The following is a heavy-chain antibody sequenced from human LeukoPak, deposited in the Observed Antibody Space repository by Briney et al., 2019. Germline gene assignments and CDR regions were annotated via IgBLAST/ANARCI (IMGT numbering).Heavy chain of an antibody. CDR1: GGSISSYY. CDR2: IYHSGNT. Sequence: SETLSLTCTVSGGSISSYYWSWIRQPPGKGLEWIGYIYHSGNTNYNPSLKSRVTISVDTSKSQLSLKLNSVTAADTAVYYCARDRNYYDSSGYYFANWGQGTLVTVSS. D-gene: IGHD3-22*01. J-gene: IGHJ4*02. CDR3: ARDRNYYDSSGYYFAN. V-gene: IGHV4-59*01.